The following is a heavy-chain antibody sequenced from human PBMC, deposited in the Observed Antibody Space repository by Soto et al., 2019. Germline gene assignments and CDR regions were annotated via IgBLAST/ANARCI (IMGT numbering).Heavy chain of an antibody. J-gene: IGHJ4*02. CDR1: GFTFSSYG. D-gene: IGHD6-19*01. V-gene: IGHV3-30*18. Sequence: VQLVESGGGVVQPGRSLRLSCAASGFTFSSYGMHWVRQAPGKGLEWVALISYDGSNEYYADSVKGRFTISRDNSKNTLYLQLNSLRAEDTAVYCCAKDRSYRGGWNEYFDYWAQGTLVTVSS. CDR3: AKDRSYRGGWNEYFDY. CDR2: ISYDGSNE.